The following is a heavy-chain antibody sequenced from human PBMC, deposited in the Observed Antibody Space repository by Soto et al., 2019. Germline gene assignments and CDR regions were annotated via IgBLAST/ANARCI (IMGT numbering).Heavy chain of an antibody. J-gene: IGHJ4*02. CDR2: IYYSGST. CDR1: GGSISSGDYY. CDR3: ARTQNYYGSGSYWLILDY. D-gene: IGHD3-10*01. V-gene: IGHV4-30-4*01. Sequence: SETLSLTCTVSGGSISSGDYYWSWIRQPPGKGLEWIGYIYYSGSTYYNPSLKSRVTISVDTSKNQFSLKLSSVTAADTAVYYCARTQNYYGSGSYWLILDYWGQGTLVTVS.